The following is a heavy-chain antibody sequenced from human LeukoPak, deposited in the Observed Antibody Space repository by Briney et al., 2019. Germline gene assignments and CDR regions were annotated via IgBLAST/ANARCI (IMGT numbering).Heavy chain of an antibody. CDR2: INPTSGGT. Sequence: ASVKVSCKASGRTFTGYHMHWVRQAPGQGREWMGWINPTSGGTNYAQKFHGRVTVTRDTSISTAYMEMSTLRSDDTAVYYCAGGGEYSRSSSTYWGQGTLVTVSS. D-gene: IGHD6-6*01. CDR3: AGGGEYSRSSSTY. CDR1: GRTFTGYH. V-gene: IGHV1-2*02. J-gene: IGHJ4*02.